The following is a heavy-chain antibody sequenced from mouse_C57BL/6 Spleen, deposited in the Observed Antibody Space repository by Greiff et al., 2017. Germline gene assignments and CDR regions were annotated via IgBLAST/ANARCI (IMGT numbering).Heavy chain of an antibody. Sequence: QVHVKQSGAELVRPGTSVKVSCKASGYAFTNYLIEWVKQRPGQGLEWIGVINPGSGGTNYNEKFKGKATLTADKSSSTAYMQLSSLTSEDSAVYFWAREGAYDYDRFAYWGQGTLVTVSA. CDR3: AREGAYDYDRFAY. CDR1: GYAFTNYL. V-gene: IGHV1-54*01. CDR2: INPGSGGT. J-gene: IGHJ3*01. D-gene: IGHD2-4*01.